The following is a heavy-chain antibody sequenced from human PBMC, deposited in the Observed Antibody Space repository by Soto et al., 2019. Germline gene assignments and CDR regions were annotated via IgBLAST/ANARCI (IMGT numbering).Heavy chain of an antibody. D-gene: IGHD2-15*01. J-gene: IGHJ6*02. CDR1: GYTFPGYY. V-gene: IGHV1-2*04. Sequence: ASVKVSCKASGYTFPGYYMHWVRQAPGQGLEWMGWINPNSGGTNYAQKFQGWVTMTRDTSISTAYMELSRLRSDDTAVYYCARESVVVVAATPDYYGMDVWGQGTTVTVSS. CDR3: ARESVVVVAATPDYYGMDV. CDR2: INPNSGGT.